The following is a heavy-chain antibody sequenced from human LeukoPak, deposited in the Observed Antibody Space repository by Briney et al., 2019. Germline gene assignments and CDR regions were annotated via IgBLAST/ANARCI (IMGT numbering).Heavy chain of an antibody. J-gene: IGHJ3*02. CDR1: GFTFDDYA. D-gene: IGHD2-2*02. V-gene: IGHV3-9*03. CDR2: ISWNSGSI. Sequence: PGGSLRLSCAASGFTFDDYAMHWVRQAPGKGLEWVSGISWNSGSIGYADSVKGRFTISRDNAKNSLYLQMNSLRAEDMALYYCAKTSSPGRKYQLLYGAFDIWGQGTMVTVSS. CDR3: AKTSSPGRKYQLLYGAFDI.